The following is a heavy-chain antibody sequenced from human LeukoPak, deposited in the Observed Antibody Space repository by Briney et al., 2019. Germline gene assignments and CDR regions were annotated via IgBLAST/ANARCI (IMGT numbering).Heavy chain of an antibody. J-gene: IGHJ4*01. CDR2: ISGSGGST. D-gene: IGHD3-9*01. CDR1: GFTFSSYA. CDR3: ARDRAPDGLPIDY. Sequence: GGSLRLSCAASGFTFSSYAMSWVRQAPGKGLEWVSAISGSGGSTYYADSVKGRFTISRDNSKNTLYLQMNSLRAEDTAVYYCARDRAPDGLPIDYWGHGTLVTVSS. V-gene: IGHV3-23*01.